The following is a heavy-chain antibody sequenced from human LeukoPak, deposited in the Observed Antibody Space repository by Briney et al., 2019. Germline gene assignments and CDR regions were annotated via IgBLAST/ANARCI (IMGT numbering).Heavy chain of an antibody. CDR3: ARRGYSGYDEYYFDY. V-gene: IGHV3-53*01. CDR2: IYSGDNT. D-gene: IGHD5-12*01. CDR1: GFTFSSYS. Sequence: GGSLRLSCAASGFTFSSYSMSWVRQPPGKELEWVSVIYSGDNTFYADSVKGRFTMSRDKSMNTLYLQMNSLRAGDTAVYYCARRGYSGYDEYYFDYWGQGTLVTVSS. J-gene: IGHJ4*01.